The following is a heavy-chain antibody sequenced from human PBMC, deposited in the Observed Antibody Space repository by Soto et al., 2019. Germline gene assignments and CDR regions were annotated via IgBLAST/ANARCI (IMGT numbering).Heavy chain of an antibody. CDR2: LYSGGDR. V-gene: IGHV3-53*01. Sequence: GGSLRLSCGASGFTVNSNYMAWVRQAPGKGLEWVSLLYSGGDRFYADSVKGRFTVFRDDSKNTVYLQMNSLRAEDTAVYYCAKGNLEGLDYWGQGTLVTVSS. J-gene: IGHJ4*02. CDR3: AKGNLEGLDY. CDR1: GFTVNSNY. D-gene: IGHD1-1*01.